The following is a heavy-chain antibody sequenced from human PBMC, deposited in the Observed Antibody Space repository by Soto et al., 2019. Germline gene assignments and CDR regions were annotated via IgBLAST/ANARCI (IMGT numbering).Heavy chain of an antibody. CDR1: GFTFSSYG. CDR3: AKILPSPIVVVPAATDAFDI. V-gene: IGHV3-30*18. D-gene: IGHD2-2*01. Sequence: GGSLRLSCAASGFTFSSYGMHWVRQAPGKGLEWVAVISYDGSNKYYADSVKGRFTISRDNSKNTLYLQMNSLRAEDTAVYYCAKILPSPIVVVPAATDAFDIWGQGTMVTVSS. J-gene: IGHJ3*02. CDR2: ISYDGSNK.